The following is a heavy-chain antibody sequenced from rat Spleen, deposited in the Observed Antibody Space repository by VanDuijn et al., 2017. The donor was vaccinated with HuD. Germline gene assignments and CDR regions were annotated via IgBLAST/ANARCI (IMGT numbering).Heavy chain of an antibody. D-gene: IGHD1-9*01. Sequence: EVQLVESGGGLVQPGRSLKLSCAASGFTFSDYAMAWVRQAPKKGLEWVATIIYDGSSTYYRDSVKGRFTISRDNAKSTLYLQIDSLRSEDTATYYCARKYYGYTGYFDYWGQGVMVTVSS. CDR2: IIYDGSST. CDR3: ARKYYGYTGYFDY. CDR1: GFTFSDYA. V-gene: IGHV5-17*01. J-gene: IGHJ2*01.